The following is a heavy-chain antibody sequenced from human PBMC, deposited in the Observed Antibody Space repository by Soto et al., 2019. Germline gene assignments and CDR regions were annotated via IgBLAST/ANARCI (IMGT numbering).Heavy chain of an antibody. D-gene: IGHD3-10*01. J-gene: IGHJ5*02. Sequence: GGSLRLSCAASGFTFSSYGMHWVRQAPGKGLEWVAVIWYDGSNKYYADSVKGRFTISRDNSKNTLYLQMNSLRAEDTAVYYCARDRLSPDGSGISNWFDPWGQGTLVTVSS. V-gene: IGHV3-33*01. CDR2: IWYDGSNK. CDR3: ARDRLSPDGSGISNWFDP. CDR1: GFTFSSYG.